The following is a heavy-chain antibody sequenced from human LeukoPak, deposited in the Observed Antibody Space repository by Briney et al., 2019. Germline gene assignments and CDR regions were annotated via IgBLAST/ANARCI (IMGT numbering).Heavy chain of an antibody. J-gene: IGHJ4*02. CDR1: GFAINNYA. Sequence: GRSLRLSCAASGFAINNYAMHWVRQSPGKGLEWVAVTSSDGSIKLYEDSVKGRLTISADISKDLLYLQMDSLRADDTAIYYCARDPIGGPPDFFDTWGQGTLVSVSS. CDR3: ARDPIGGPPDFFDT. V-gene: IGHV3-30*04. D-gene: IGHD3-10*01. CDR2: TSSDGSIK.